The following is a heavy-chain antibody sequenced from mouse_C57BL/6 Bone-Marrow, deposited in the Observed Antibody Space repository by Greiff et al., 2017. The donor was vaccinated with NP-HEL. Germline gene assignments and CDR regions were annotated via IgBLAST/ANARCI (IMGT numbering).Heavy chain of an antibody. V-gene: IGHV14-4*01. CDR2: IDPENGDT. Sequence: EVQLQQSGAELVRPGASVKLSCTVSGFNIKDDYMHWVKQRPEQGLEWIGWIDPENGDTEYASKFQGKATITADTSFNTAYLQLSSLTSEDTAVYYCTTGGSSPYAMDYWGQGTSVTVSS. D-gene: IGHD1-1*01. CDR1: GFNIKDDY. CDR3: TTGGSSPYAMDY. J-gene: IGHJ4*01.